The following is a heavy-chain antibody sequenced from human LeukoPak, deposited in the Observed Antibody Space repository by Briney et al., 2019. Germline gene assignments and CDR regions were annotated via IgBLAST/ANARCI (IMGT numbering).Heavy chain of an antibody. V-gene: IGHV3-21*04. Sequence: GQSLRLSCAASGFTFSRYSMNWVRQAPGKGLEWVSSIRSSSSYIYDADSVKGRFTISRDNAKNSLYRQMNSLRAEDTAVYYCAKFWGAAGTLNYGMDVWGQGTMVTVSS. D-gene: IGHD6-13*01. J-gene: IGHJ6*02. CDR2: IRSSSSYI. CDR3: AKFWGAAGTLNYGMDV. CDR1: GFTFSRYS.